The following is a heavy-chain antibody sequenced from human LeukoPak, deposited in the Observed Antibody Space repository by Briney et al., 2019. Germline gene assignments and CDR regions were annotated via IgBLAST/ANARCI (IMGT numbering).Heavy chain of an antibody. CDR3: ARHESYHYDTSGYPWV. D-gene: IGHD3-22*01. CDR1: GGSFSGYY. CDR2: INHSGST. V-gene: IGHV4-34*01. J-gene: IGHJ3*01. Sequence: SETLSLTCAVYGGSFSGYYWSWIRQPPGKGLEWIGEINHSGSTNYNPSLKSRVTISVDTSKNQFSLKLSSVTAADTAVYYCARHESYHYDTSGYPWVWGQGTMVTVSS.